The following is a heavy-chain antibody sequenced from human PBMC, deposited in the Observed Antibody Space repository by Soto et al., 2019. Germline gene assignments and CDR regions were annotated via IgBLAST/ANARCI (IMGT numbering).Heavy chain of an antibody. Sequence: QVQLVESGGGVVQPGRSLRLSCAASGFTFSSYAMHWVRQAPGKGLEWVAVISYDGSNKYYADSVKGRFTISRDNSKNTLYLQMNSLRAEDTAVYYCAXLSXXXFWSGYYSSGFDYWGQGTLVTVSS. CDR2: ISYDGSNK. V-gene: IGHV3-30-3*01. CDR3: AXLSXXXFWSGYYSSGFDY. D-gene: IGHD3-3*01. CDR1: GFTFSSYA. J-gene: IGHJ4*02.